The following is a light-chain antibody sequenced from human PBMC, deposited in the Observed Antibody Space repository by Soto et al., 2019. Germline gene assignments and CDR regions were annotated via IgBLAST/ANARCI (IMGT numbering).Light chain of an antibody. CDR1: QTVSTY. V-gene: IGKV3-11*01. Sequence: EIVLTQSPATLSLSPGDRATLSCRTNQTVSTYLSWYQQKPGQAPRLLIYDASNRATGIPARFSGRGSGTDFTLTISSLEPEDFAVYYCQQRSNWPPITFGQGTRLEIK. CDR3: QQRSNWPPIT. J-gene: IGKJ5*01. CDR2: DAS.